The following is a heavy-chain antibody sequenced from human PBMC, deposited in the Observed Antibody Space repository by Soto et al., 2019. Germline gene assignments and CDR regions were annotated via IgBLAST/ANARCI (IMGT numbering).Heavy chain of an antibody. CDR3: ARSPSGYAVYFDY. V-gene: IGHV4-39*01. CDR1: GGSISSTSYY. D-gene: IGHD5-12*01. CDR2: IYYSGTT. J-gene: IGHJ4*02. Sequence: PSETLSLTCTISGGSISSTSYYWGWIRQPPGKGLEWIGSIYYSGTTYYNPSLKSRVIISVETSKNQFSLKLSSVTAADTAVYYCARSPSGYAVYFDYWGQGTLVTVSS.